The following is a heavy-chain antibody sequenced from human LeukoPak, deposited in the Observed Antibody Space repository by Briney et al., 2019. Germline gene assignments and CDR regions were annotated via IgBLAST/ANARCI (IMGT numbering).Heavy chain of an antibody. CDR1: GGSISSSSYY. V-gene: IGHV4-39*07. J-gene: IGHJ3*02. CDR2: IYYSGST. CDR3: ARSIVLMHDAFDI. D-gene: IGHD2-8*01. Sequence: SETLSLTCTVSGGSISSSSYYWGWICQPPGKGLEWIGSIYYSGSTYYNPSLKSRVTISVDTSKNQFSLKLSSVTAADTAVYYCARSIVLMHDAFDIWGQGTMVTVSS.